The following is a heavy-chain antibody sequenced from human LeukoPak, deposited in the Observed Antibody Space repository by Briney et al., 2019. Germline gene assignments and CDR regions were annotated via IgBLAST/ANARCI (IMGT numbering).Heavy chain of an antibody. CDR3: ASDYVGSNAF. D-gene: IGHD3-16*01. V-gene: IGHV4-38-2*02. CDR1: GYSINSGYY. Sequence: KPSETLSLTCTVSGYSINSGYYWSWNRQPPGKRLEWIGSIYYSGSTYSNPTLKSRLTISVDTSKNQISLNLTSVTAADAAVYYCASDYVGSNAFWGQGTMVTVSS. CDR2: IYYSGST. J-gene: IGHJ3*01.